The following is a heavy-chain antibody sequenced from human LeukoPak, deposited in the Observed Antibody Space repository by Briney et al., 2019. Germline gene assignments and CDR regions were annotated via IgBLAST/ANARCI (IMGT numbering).Heavy chain of an antibody. CDR3: AGTSTYYDFDY. V-gene: IGHV4-61*02. CDR1: GGSISSGSSY. D-gene: IGHD3-3*01. J-gene: IGHJ4*02. CDR2: IYTSGST. Sequence: TSETLSLTCTVSGGSISSGSSYWSWIRQPAGKGLEWIGRIYTSGSTNYNPSLKSRVTISVDTSKIQFSLKLNSVTAADTAVYYCAGTSTYYDFDYWGQGTLVTVSS.